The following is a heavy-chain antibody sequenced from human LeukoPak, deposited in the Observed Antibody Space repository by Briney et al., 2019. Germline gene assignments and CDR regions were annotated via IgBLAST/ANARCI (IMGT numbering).Heavy chain of an antibody. V-gene: IGHV4-39*07. CDR1: GGSISSSSYY. J-gene: IGHJ3*02. D-gene: IGHD3-16*01. CDR2: IYYSGST. CDR3: ARDRGRFGGVMDYAFDI. Sequence: SETLSLTCTVSGGSISSSSYYWGWIRQPPGKGLEWIGSIYYSGSTYYNPSLKSRVTISVDTSKNQFSLKLSSVTAADTAVYYCARDRGRFGGVMDYAFDIWGQGTMVTVSS.